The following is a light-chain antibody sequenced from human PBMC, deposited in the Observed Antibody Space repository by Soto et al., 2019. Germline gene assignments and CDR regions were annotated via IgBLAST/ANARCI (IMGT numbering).Light chain of an antibody. CDR2: DAS. J-gene: IGKJ4*01. CDR1: QDISNY. Sequence: IQMAQYRSSVCPSGGERFTRSCQASQDISNYLNWYQHKPGKAPKLLIYDASNFETGVTSRFSGSGSGTDFTLPTSTLPPEDLAPYYCQQSDNLPLTVGEGTKVEIK. V-gene: IGKV1-33*01. CDR3: QQSDNLPLT.